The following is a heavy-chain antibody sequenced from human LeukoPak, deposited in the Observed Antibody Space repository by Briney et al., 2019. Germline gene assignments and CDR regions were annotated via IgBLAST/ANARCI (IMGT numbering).Heavy chain of an antibody. CDR1: GFTFSSYG. Sequence: GRSLRLSCAASGFTFSSYGMHWVRQAPGKGLEWVAVISYDGGNKYYADSVKGRFTISRDNSKNTLYLQMNSLRAEDTAVYYCAKDRLIVVVTATDYWGQGTLVTVSS. D-gene: IGHD2-21*02. CDR3: AKDRLIVVVTATDY. J-gene: IGHJ4*02. CDR2: ISYDGGNK. V-gene: IGHV3-30*18.